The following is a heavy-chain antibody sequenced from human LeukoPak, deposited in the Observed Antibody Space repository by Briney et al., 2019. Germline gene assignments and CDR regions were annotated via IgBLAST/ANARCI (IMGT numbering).Heavy chain of an antibody. CDR3: AKDDCSSTSCYLNDAFDI. V-gene: IGHV3-23*01. J-gene: IGHJ3*02. D-gene: IGHD2-2*01. CDR1: GFSFNTYA. Sequence: GGSLRLSCAASGFSFNTYAMSWVRQAPGKGLEWVSAISGSGGSTYYADSVKGRFTISRDNSKNTLYLQMNSLRAEDTAVYYCAKDDCSSTSCYLNDAFDIWGQGTMVTVSS. CDR2: ISGSGGST.